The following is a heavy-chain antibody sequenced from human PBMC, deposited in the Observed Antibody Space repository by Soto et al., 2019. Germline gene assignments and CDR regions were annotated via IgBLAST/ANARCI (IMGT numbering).Heavy chain of an antibody. D-gene: IGHD5-12*01. CDR2: VIPIFGTA. Sequence: SVKVSCKASGGTFSSYAISWVRQAPGQGLEWMGGVIPIFGTANYAQKFQGRVTITADKSTSTAYMELSSLRSEDTAVYYCARAYGGYPQPTYFDYWGQGTLVTVSS. V-gene: IGHV1-69*06. J-gene: IGHJ4*02. CDR3: ARAYGGYPQPTYFDY. CDR1: GGTFSSYA.